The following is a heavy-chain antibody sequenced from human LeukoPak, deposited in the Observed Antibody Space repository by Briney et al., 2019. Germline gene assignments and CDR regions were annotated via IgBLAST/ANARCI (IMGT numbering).Heavy chain of an antibody. CDR3: ARAIGARTVLRYFDWLNDGGVYFDY. D-gene: IGHD3-9*01. CDR1: GGSISSYY. CDR2: IYYSGST. J-gene: IGHJ4*02. V-gene: IGHV4-59*01. Sequence: ASETLSLTCTVSGGSISSYYWSWLRQPPGKGLEWIGYIYYSGSTNYNPSLKSRVTISVDTSKNQFSLKLSSVTAADTAVYYCARAIGARTVLRYFDWLNDGGVYFDYWGQGTLVTVSS.